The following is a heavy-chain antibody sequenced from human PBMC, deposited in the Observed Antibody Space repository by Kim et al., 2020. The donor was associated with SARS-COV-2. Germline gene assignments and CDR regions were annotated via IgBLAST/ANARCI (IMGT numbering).Heavy chain of an antibody. V-gene: IGHV3-23*01. D-gene: IGHD1-1*01. J-gene: IGHJ4*02. Sequence: AASGKGRFAISRDNSKKPLYLQMNRLRAGDTDLYYCAKGGDNNWSFFDYWGQGTLVTVSS. CDR3: AKGGDNNWSFFDY.